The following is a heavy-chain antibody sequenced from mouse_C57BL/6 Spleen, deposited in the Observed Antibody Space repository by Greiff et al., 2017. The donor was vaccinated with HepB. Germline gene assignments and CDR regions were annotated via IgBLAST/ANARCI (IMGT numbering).Heavy chain of an antibody. CDR1: GYTFTDYY. Sequence: EVQLQQSGPELVKPGASVKISCKASGYTFTDYYMNWVKQSHGKSLEWIGDINPNNGGTSYNQKFKGKATLTVDKSSSTAYMERRSLTSEDSAVYYCARRALIAHYYAMDDWGQGTSVTGSS. V-gene: IGHV1-26*01. CDR3: ARRALIAHYYAMDD. J-gene: IGHJ4*01. CDR2: INPNNGGT. D-gene: IGHD1-1*01.